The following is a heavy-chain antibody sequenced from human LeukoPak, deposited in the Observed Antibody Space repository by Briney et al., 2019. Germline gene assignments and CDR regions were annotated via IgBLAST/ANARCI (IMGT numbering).Heavy chain of an antibody. D-gene: IGHD3-10*01. CDR1: GGSISSGDYF. CDR2: IYYIGST. CDR3: ARVRGSGSYYNGNFDY. V-gene: IGHV4-31*03. Sequence: SGTLSLTCTVSGGSISSGDYFWSWIRQHPGKGLEWIGYIYYIGSTYYNPSLKSRITMSVDTSKNQFSLKLSSVTAADAAVYYCARVRGSGSYYNGNFDYWGQGTLVTVSS. J-gene: IGHJ4*02.